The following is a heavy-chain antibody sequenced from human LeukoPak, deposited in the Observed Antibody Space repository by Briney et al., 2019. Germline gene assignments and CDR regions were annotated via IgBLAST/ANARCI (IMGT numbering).Heavy chain of an antibody. Sequence: PGGSLRLSCAASGFTFSTSAMVWVRQAPGKGLEWVSSIKGGGGDPFYADSVKGRFTISRDNSKNTLFLQLNSLRADDSAVYYCAKGGHDFYPLYWWGQGTLVTGSS. CDR3: AKGGHDFYPLYW. CDR2: IKGGGGDP. CDR1: GFTFSTSA. D-gene: IGHD2-8*02. J-gene: IGHJ4*02. V-gene: IGHV3-23*01.